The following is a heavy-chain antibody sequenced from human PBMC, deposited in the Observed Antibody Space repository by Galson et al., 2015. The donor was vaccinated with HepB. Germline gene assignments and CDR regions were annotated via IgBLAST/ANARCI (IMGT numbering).Heavy chain of an antibody. J-gene: IGHJ4*02. CDR1: GYTLTELS. Sequence: SVKVSCKVSGYTLTELSMHWVRQAPGKGLEWMGGFDPEDGETIYAQKFQGRVTMTEDTSADTAYMELSSLRSEDTAVYYCARHVGVPGTRGFDYWGQGTLVTVPS. CDR2: FDPEDGET. V-gene: IGHV1-24*01. D-gene: IGHD2-2*01. CDR3: ARHVGVPGTRGFDY.